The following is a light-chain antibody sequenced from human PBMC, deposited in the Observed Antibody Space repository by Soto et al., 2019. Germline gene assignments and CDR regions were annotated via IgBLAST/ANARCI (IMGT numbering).Light chain of an antibody. CDR3: QQSYSTTWT. J-gene: IGKJ1*01. CDR2: AAS. V-gene: IGKV1-39*01. CDR1: QGISTY. Sequence: DIQMTQSPSSLSESAGDRVTITCRASQGISTYLKWYQQKPGKAPKLLIYAASSLQSGVPSRFSGSGSETDFTLTISSLQPEDFATYSCQQSYSTTWTFGQGTKVEIQ.